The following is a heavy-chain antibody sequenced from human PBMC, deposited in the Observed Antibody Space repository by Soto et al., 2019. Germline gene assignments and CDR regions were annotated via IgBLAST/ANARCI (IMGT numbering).Heavy chain of an antibody. J-gene: IGHJ4*02. V-gene: IGHV3-33*05. Sequence: QVHLVESGGVVVQPGTSLRLSCVGSGFTFRSYVIHWVRQAPGKGLEWVALTSYDGSNNFYGDSVKGRFTISRDNSRNTVELQMDSLRLEDTALYYCARWGTTGGLDVWGQGTLVSVSS. CDR2: TSYDGSNN. CDR1: GFTFRSYV. D-gene: IGHD3-16*01. CDR3: ARWGTTGGLDV.